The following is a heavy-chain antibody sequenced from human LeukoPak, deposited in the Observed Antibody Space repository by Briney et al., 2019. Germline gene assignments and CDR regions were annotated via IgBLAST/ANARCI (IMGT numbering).Heavy chain of an antibody. V-gene: IGHV3-30*02. J-gene: IGHJ4*02. CDR3: VADFDY. Sequence: GGSLRLSCVASGFTFSSYGMHWVRQAPGKGLEWVTLIHSDGSNEYYADSVKGRFTISRDNSKNTLYLQMDSLRAEDTAIYYCVADFDYWGQGTLVTVS. CDR2: IHSDGSNE. D-gene: IGHD6-19*01. CDR1: GFTFSSYG.